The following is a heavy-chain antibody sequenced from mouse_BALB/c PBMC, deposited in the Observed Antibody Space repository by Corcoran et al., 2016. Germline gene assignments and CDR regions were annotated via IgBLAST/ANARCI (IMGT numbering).Heavy chain of an antibody. CDR1: GYSFTSYY. J-gene: IGHJ3*01. V-gene: IGHV1S135*01. CDR2: IDPFNGGT. CDR3: ARIDYDYTWFAY. D-gene: IGHD2-4*01. Sequence: EIQLQQSGPELMKPGASVKISCKASGYSFTSYYMHWVKQSHGKSLEWIGYIDPFNGGTSYNQKFKGKATLTVDKSSSTAYMHLSSLTSEDSAVYYCARIDYDYTWFAYWGQGTLVTVSA.